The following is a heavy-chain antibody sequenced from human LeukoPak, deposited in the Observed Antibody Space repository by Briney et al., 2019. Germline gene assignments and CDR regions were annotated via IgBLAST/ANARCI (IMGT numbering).Heavy chain of an antibody. CDR1: GYTFTGYY. CDR2: INPNSGGT. CDR3: ARSDSGDERFDY. J-gene: IGHJ4*02. V-gene: IGHV1-2*02. Sequence: ASVKVSCKASGYTFTGYYMHWVRQAPGQGLEWMGWINPNSGGTNYAQKFQGRVTMTRDTSNSTAYMELSRLRSDDTAVYYCARSDSGDERFDYWGQGTLVTVSS. D-gene: IGHD4-17*01.